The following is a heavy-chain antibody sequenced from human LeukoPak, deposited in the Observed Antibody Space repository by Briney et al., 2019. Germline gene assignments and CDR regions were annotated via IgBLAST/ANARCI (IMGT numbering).Heavy chain of an antibody. Sequence: PGGSLRLSCAASGFSFSSYVMSWVRQAPGKGLQWVSAISGSSHYTYYADSVKGRFTISRDNSKNTLNIQMHTLRAEDTAVYYCAKSRESYCSGGSCYFPLDYWGQGTLVTVSS. V-gene: IGHV3-23*01. J-gene: IGHJ4*02. CDR1: GFSFSSYV. CDR2: ISGSSHYT. CDR3: AKSRESYCSGGSCYFPLDY. D-gene: IGHD2-15*01.